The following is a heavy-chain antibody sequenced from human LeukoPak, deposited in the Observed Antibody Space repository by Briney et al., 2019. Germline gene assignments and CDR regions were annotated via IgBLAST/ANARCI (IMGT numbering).Heavy chain of an antibody. CDR3: ARVGRVGTSDYGMDV. Sequence: PSETLSLTCIVSGGSISSYYWSWIRQPAGKGLEWIGRIYSSGSTDYNPSLKSRVTMSVDTSENQFSLKLRSVTAADTAVYYCARVGRVGTSDYGMDVWGQGTTVTVSS. CDR2: IYSSGST. CDR1: GGSISSYY. J-gene: IGHJ6*02. V-gene: IGHV4-4*07. D-gene: IGHD3-10*01.